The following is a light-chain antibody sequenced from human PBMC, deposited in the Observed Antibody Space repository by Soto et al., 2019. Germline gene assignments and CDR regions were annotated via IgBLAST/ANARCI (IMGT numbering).Light chain of an antibody. CDR1: SSNIGAGYD. J-gene: IGLJ1*01. Sequence: QSVLTQPPSVSGAPGQRGTISCTGSSSNIGAGYDVHWYQQLPGTAPKLLIYGNSNRPSGVPDRFSGSKSGTSASLAITGLQAEDEADYYCQSDDSSGVFGTGTKLTVL. CDR3: QSDDSSGV. V-gene: IGLV1-40*01. CDR2: GNS.